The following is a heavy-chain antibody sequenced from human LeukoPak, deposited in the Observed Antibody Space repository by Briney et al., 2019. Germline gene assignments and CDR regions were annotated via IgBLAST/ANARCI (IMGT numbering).Heavy chain of an antibody. J-gene: IGHJ4*02. Sequence: GGSLRLSCAASGFTVSSNYMSWVRQAPGKGLEWVSVIYSGGSTYYADSVKGRFTISRDNSKNTLYLQMNSLRAEDTAVYYCARASFGSYYPRPIDYWGQGTLVTVSS. CDR3: ARASFGSYYPRPIDY. D-gene: IGHD1-26*01. CDR1: GFTVSSNY. CDR2: IYSGGST. V-gene: IGHV3-53*01.